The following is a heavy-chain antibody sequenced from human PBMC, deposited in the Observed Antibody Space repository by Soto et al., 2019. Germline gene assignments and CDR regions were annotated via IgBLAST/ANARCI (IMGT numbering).Heavy chain of an antibody. D-gene: IGHD7-27*01. CDR2: ISGTDGAT. J-gene: IGHJ4*02. V-gene: IGHV3-23*01. CDR3: AKYAGFSPGVRFNFDY. Sequence: WGTLRLSCASSVFTFISYAMSWVRQTSGKGLQWVSTISGTDGATYYAASVKGRFTISRDNSQNILYLQMNNLRAEDTAIYYCAKYAGFSPGVRFNFDYWGQGTLVTVSS. CDR1: VFTFISYA.